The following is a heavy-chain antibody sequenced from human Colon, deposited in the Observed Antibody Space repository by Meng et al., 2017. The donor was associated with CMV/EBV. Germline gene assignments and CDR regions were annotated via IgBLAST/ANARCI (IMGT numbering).Heavy chain of an antibody. CDR3: GRWGSVVVSLAHFDY. J-gene: IGHJ4*02. CDR1: GGSISSTNYY. CDR2: VYYNGDT. Sequence: SETLSLTCTVSGGSISSTNYYWVWVRQPPGKGLEWIASVYYNGDTYYNPSLKSRVTVSADTSRNQFFLNLRSVTAADTVVYYCGRWGSVVVSLAHFDYWGQGNLVTVSS. V-gene: IGHV4-39*01. D-gene: IGHD2-2*01.